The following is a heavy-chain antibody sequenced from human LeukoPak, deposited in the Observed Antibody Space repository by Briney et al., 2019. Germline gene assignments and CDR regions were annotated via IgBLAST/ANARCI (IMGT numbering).Heavy chain of an antibody. Sequence: SVKVSCKVSGYTLTELSMHWVRQAPGQGLEWMGGIIPIFGTANYAQKFQGRVTITADESTSTAYMELSSLRSEDTAVYYCASLWLNYYYYYGMDVWGQGTTVTVSS. CDR1: GYTLTELS. V-gene: IGHV1-69*13. D-gene: IGHD5-18*01. CDR2: IIPIFGTA. CDR3: ASLWLNYYYYYGMDV. J-gene: IGHJ6*02.